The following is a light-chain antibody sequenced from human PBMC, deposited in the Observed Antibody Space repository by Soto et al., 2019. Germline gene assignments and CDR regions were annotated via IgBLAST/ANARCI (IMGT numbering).Light chain of an antibody. V-gene: IGKV1-5*01. CDR3: QQYSSYRT. Sequence: DIQMTQSPSTLSGSVGDRVTITCRASQSISAWLAWYQQKPGKAPKLLIYDASILESGVPSRFSGSGSGTEFSLTISSLQPDDFATYSCQQYSSYRTFGQGTKVDIK. CDR1: QSISAW. J-gene: IGKJ1*01. CDR2: DAS.